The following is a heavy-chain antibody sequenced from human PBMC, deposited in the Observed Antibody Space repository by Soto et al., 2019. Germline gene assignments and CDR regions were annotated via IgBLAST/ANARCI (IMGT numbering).Heavy chain of an antibody. CDR3: AKEGGLSGSYYISSSYYFDY. J-gene: IGHJ4*02. D-gene: IGHD1-26*01. Sequence: GGSVGLSCVASGVGVGSCGMQWVRQAPGKGLEWVAIISYDGSNTYYADSVKGRFTISRDNSKNTLYLQMNSLRADDTSVYYCAKEGGLSGSYYISSSYYFDYWGQGT. V-gene: IGHV3-30*18. CDR1: GVGVGSCG. CDR2: ISYDGSNT.